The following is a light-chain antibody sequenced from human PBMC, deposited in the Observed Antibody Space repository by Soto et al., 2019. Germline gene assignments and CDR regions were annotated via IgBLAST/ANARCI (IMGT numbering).Light chain of an antibody. CDR1: QSVINSY. Sequence: EIVLTQSRGILSLSPGEKATLSCCASQSVINSYLAWYQQKPGQAPRLLIYGASNRATGIPDRFSASGSKTNFTLTISSLEPEDFAVYYCQQYGSSPPYTFGQGTKLEIK. CDR3: QQYGSSPPYT. J-gene: IGKJ2*01. V-gene: IGKV3-20*01. CDR2: GAS.